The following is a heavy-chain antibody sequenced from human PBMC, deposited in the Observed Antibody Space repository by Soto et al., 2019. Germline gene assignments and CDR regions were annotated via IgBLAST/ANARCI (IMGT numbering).Heavy chain of an antibody. CDR2: SYYSGST. V-gene: IGHV4-31*03. CDR3: ARDFTDSSCPTRGMGV. CDR1: GGSISSGGYY. D-gene: IGHD6-19*01. Sequence: QVQLQESGPGLVKPSQTLSLTCTVSGGSISSGGYYWSWIRQHPGKGLEWIGYSYYSGSTYYNPSLKSRVTIAVDTSKDPFSLKLSAVTAADTAVYYCARDFTDSSCPTRGMGVWGQGTTVTVSS. J-gene: IGHJ6*02.